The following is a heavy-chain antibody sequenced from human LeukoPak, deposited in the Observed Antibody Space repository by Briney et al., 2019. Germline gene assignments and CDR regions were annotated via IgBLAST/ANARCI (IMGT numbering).Heavy chain of an antibody. CDR1: GFTFSRHG. Sequence: GGSLRLSCAPSGFTFSRHGMHWVRQVPGKGLEWVAIISNDGSRKYYAHSVEGRFTISRDNSKNTLYLQMDSLRAEDTAVYYCARDRAWNYFDYWGQGTLVTVSS. CDR2: ISNDGSRK. D-gene: IGHD3-3*01. J-gene: IGHJ4*02. CDR3: ARDRAWNYFDY. V-gene: IGHV3-30*03.